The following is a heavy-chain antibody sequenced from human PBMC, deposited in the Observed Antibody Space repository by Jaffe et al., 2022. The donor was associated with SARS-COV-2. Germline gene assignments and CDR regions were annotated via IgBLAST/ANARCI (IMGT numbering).Heavy chain of an antibody. CDR1: GFTFSSYS. J-gene: IGHJ5*02. V-gene: IGHV3-21*01. CDR2: ISSSSSYI. CDR3: ARDLSPTRGYQLLLFLGWEFDP. D-gene: IGHD2-2*01. Sequence: EVQLVESGGGLVKPGGSLRLSCAASGFTFSSYSMNWVRQAPGKGLEWVSSISSSSSYIYYADSVKGRFTISRDNAKNSLYLQMNSLRAEDTAVYYCARDLSPTRGYQLLLFLGWEFDPWGQGTLVTVSS.